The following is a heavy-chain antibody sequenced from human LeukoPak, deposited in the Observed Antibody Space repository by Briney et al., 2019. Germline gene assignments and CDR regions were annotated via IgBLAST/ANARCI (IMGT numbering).Heavy chain of an antibody. CDR3: ARDTGFGWMIPFDP. V-gene: IGHV3-33*01. D-gene: IGHD2-2*03. J-gene: IGHJ5*02. CDR1: GFTFSSYG. CDR2: IWYGGSNK. Sequence: GGSLRLSCAASGFTFSSYGMHWVRQAPGKGLEWVAVIWYGGSNKYYADSVKGRFTVSRDNSKNTLYLQMNSLRAEDTAVYYCARDTGFGWMIPFDPWGQGTLVTVSS.